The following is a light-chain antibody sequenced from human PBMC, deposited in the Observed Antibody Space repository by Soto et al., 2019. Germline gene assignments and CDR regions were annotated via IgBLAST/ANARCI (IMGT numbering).Light chain of an antibody. CDR1: SSDVGTYNY. CDR2: DVT. V-gene: IGLV2-11*01. J-gene: IGLJ3*02. Sequence: QSALTQPRSVSGSPGQSVTISCTGTSSDVGTYNYVSWYQQHPGKAPKLVIYDVTKRPSGVPDRFSGSKSGNTASLTISGLQAEDEADDYCCSYAGSSLWVFGGGTKLTVL. CDR3: CSYAGSSLWV.